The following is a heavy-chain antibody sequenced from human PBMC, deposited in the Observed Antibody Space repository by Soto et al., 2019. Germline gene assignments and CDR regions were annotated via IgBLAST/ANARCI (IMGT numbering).Heavy chain of an antibody. V-gene: IGHV3-30*03. CDR2: ISYDGSNK. J-gene: IGHJ4*02. Sequence: PGGSLRLSCAACGFTFSSYGMHWVRQAPGKGLEWVAVISYDGSNKYYADSVKGRFTISRDNSKNTLYLQLNSLRAEDTAVYYCAREGGHYDSSDYYYGQVFDYWGQGTLVTAPQ. CDR3: AREGGHYDSSDYYYGQVFDY. CDR1: GFTFSSYG. D-gene: IGHD3-22*01.